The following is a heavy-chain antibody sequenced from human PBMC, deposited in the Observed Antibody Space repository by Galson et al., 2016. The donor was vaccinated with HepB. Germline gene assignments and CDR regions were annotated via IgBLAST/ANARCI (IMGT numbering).Heavy chain of an antibody. J-gene: IGHJ6*03. V-gene: IGHV4-39*07. Sequence: SETLSLTCSVSGVSVSSSTYYWGWIRQPPGKGLEWIGGIYYSGSTYYNLSLKSRVTISVDTSKNEVSLKLSSVTAADTAVYYCARAWYYYYYMDVWGKGTTVTVSS. CDR1: GVSVSSSTYY. CDR2: IYYSGST. CDR3: ARAWYYYYYMDV.